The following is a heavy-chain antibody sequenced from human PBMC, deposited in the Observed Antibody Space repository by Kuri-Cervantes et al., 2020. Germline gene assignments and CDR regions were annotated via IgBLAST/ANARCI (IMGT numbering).Heavy chain of an antibody. CDR2: IIAGNGNT. CDR3: ARGIEAGAVDY. D-gene: IGHD2-15*01. CDR1: GYTFTSYA. Sequence: ASVKVSCKASGYTFTSYAMHWVRQAPGQRLEWMGWIIAGNGNTKYSQKFQGRVTITRDTSASTAYMELSSLRSEDTAVYYCARGIEAGAVDYWGQGTLVTVSS. J-gene: IGHJ4*02. V-gene: IGHV1-3*01.